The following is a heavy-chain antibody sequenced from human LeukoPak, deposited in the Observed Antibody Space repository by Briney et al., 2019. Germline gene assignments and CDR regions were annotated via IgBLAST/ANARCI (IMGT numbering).Heavy chain of an antibody. Sequence: ASVKVSCKASGCTFTSYYMHWVRQAPGQGLEWMGIINPSGGSTSYAQKFQGRVTMTRNTSTSTVYMELSSLRSEDTAVYYCASGHIAMITGHGGDLDYWGQGTLVTVSS. V-gene: IGHV1-46*01. CDR2: INPSGGST. J-gene: IGHJ4*02. CDR1: GCTFTSYY. D-gene: IGHD5-18*01. CDR3: ASGHIAMITGHGGDLDY.